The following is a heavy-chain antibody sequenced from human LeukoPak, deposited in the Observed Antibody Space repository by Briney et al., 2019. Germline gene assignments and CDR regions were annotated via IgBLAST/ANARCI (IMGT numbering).Heavy chain of an antibody. Sequence: ASVKVSCKASGYTFTGYYMHWVRQAPGQGLEWMGWINPNSGGTNYAQKFQGRVTMTRDTSISTAYMELSRLRSDDTAVYYCARVSPDFWSGYYNYWGQGTLVTVSS. CDR2: INPNSGGT. CDR3: ARVSPDFWSGYYNY. V-gene: IGHV1-2*02. J-gene: IGHJ4*02. D-gene: IGHD3-3*01. CDR1: GYTFTGYY.